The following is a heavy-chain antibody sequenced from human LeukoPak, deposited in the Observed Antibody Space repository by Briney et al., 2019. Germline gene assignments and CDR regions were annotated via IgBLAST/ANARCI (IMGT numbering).Heavy chain of an antibody. V-gene: IGHV4-39*01. CDR1: GGSISSSSYY. CDR2: IYYSGST. J-gene: IGHJ4*02. D-gene: IGHD6-6*01. Sequence: SETLSLTCTVSGGSISSSSYYWGWIRQPPGKGLEWIGSIYYSGSTYYNPSLKSRVTISVDTSKNQFSLKLSSVTAADTAVYYCARHGAGAARTFDYWGQGTLVTVSS. CDR3: ARHGAGAARTFDY.